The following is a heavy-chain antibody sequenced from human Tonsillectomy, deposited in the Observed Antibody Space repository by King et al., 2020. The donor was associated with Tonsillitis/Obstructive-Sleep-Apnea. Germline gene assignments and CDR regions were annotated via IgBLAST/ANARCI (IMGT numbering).Heavy chain of an antibody. Sequence: VTLKESGPVLVKPTETLTLTCTVSGFSLSNAGMGVSWIRQPPGKALEWLAHIFSNDEHSYSTSLKSRLTISKDTSKNQVVLTMTNMDTVDTATYYCARIADTALASYYYDYYMDVWGKGTTVTVSS. CDR3: ARIADTALASYYYDYYMDV. CDR1: GFSLSNAGMG. J-gene: IGHJ6*03. D-gene: IGHD5-18*01. V-gene: IGHV2-26*01. CDR2: IFSNDEH.